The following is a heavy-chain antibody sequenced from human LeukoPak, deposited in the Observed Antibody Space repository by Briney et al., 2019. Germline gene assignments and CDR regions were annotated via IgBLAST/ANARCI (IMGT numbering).Heavy chain of an antibody. CDR2: ISYEASNK. J-gene: IGHJ4*02. CDR3: ARDYLVGCTDTICYPIDY. D-gene: IGHD2-8*02. V-gene: IGHV3-30*01. CDR1: GFTFGNHA. Sequence: GGPLRLSCAASGFTFGNHAMHWVRQAPGMGLEWVAVISYEASNKYYADSVKGRFTISRDNSKNMLYLQMNSLRAEDTAVYYCARDYLVGCTDTICYPIDYWGRGTLVTVSS.